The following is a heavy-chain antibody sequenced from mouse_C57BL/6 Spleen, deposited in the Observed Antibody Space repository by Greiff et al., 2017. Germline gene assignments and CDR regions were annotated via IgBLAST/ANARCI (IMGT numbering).Heavy chain of an antibody. V-gene: IGHV1-52*01. CDR3: ERGDLRGDFDY. Sequence: VQLQQPGAELVRPGSSVKLSCKASGYTFTSYWMHWVKQRPIQGLEWIGNIDPSDSETHYNQKFKDKATLTVDKSSSTAYMQLSSLTSEDSAVYYCERGDLRGDFDYWGQGTTLTVSS. D-gene: IGHD5-1*01. J-gene: IGHJ2*01. CDR2: IDPSDSET. CDR1: GYTFTSYW.